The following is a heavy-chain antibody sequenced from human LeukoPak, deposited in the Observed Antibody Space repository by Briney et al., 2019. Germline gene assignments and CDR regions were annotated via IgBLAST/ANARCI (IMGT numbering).Heavy chain of an antibody. Sequence: SETLSLICTVSGGSINNNYWSWIRQPPGKGLEWIGYIYYSGTTNYNPSLKSRVTISVDTSKNQFSLRLTSVTAADTAVYYCARGGWSLDYWGQGTLVTVSS. J-gene: IGHJ4*02. CDR1: GGSINNNY. V-gene: IGHV4-59*01. D-gene: IGHD6-19*01. CDR2: IYYSGTT. CDR3: ARGGWSLDY.